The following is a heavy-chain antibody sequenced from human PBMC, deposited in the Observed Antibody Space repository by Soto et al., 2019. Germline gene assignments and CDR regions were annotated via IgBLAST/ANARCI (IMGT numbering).Heavy chain of an antibody. CDR3: ARDFGDIVVVPAADSEGYYYYYGMDV. J-gene: IGHJ6*02. CDR1: GFTFSSYS. Sequence: PGGSLRLSCEASGFTFSSYSMNWVRQAPGKGLEWVSYISSSSSTIYYADSVKGRFTISRDNAKNSLYLQMNSLRDEDTAVYYCARDFGDIVVVPAADSEGYYYYYGMDVWGQGTTVTVSS. CDR2: ISSSSSTI. V-gene: IGHV3-48*02. D-gene: IGHD2-2*01.